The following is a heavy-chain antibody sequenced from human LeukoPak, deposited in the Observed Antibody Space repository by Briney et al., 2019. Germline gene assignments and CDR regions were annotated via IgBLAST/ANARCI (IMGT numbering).Heavy chain of an antibody. D-gene: IGHD6-19*01. CDR3: DRAEGPRTPIAVAAG. V-gene: IGHV3-21*01. Sequence: GGSLRLSCAASGFTFSSYSMNWVRQAPGKGLEWVSAISSSSSYIYYADSVKGRFTISRDNAKNSLYLQMNSLRAEDTAVYYCDRAEGPRTPIAVAAGWGEGTLVTVSS. CDR2: ISSSSSYI. CDR1: GFTFSSYS. J-gene: IGHJ4*02.